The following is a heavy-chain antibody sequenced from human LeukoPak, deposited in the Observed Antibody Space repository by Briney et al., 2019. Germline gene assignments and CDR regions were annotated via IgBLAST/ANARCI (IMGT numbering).Heavy chain of an antibody. CDR1: GYTFTGYY. CDR3: ARGRSTTGTFFIY. V-gene: IGHV1-2*02. CDR2: INPNSGGT. Sequence: ASVKVSCKASGYTFTGYYMHWVRQAPGQRLEWMGWINPNSGGTNYAQKFQGRVTMTRDTSISTAYMELSRLRSDDTAVYYCARGRSTTGTFFIYWGQGTLVTVSS. J-gene: IGHJ4*02. D-gene: IGHD1-1*01.